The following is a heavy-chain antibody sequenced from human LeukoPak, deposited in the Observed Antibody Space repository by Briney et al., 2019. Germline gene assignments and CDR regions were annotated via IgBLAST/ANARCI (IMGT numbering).Heavy chain of an antibody. J-gene: IGHJ6*02. CDR1: GGSFSGYY. V-gene: IGHV4-34*01. CDR3: ARVPPAYSGSYLYYGMDV. Sequence: PSETLSLTCAVSGGSFSGYYWSWIRQPPGKGLEWIGEINHSGSTNYNPSLKSRVTISVNTSKNQFSLKLSSVTAADTAVYYCARVPPAYSGSYLYYGMDVWGQGTTVTVSS. CDR2: INHSGST. D-gene: IGHD1-26*01.